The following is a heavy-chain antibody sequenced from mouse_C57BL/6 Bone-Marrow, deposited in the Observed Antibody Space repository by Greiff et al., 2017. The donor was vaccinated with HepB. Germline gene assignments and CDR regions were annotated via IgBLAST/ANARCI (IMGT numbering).Heavy chain of an antibody. Sequence: VQLQQSGPELVKPGASVKISCKASGYSFTGYYMNWVKQSPEKSLEWIGEINPSTGGTTYNQKFKAKATLTVDKSSSTAYMQLKSLTSEDSAVYYCARGDYYGSLYYFDYWGQGTTLTVSS. D-gene: IGHD1-1*01. V-gene: IGHV1-42*01. CDR2: INPSTGGT. J-gene: IGHJ2*01. CDR1: GYSFTGYY. CDR3: ARGDYYGSLYYFDY.